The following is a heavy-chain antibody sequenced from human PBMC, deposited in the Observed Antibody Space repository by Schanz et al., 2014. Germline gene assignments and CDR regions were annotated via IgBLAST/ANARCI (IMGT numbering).Heavy chain of an antibody. V-gene: IGHV3-33*08. CDR3: ARDLSSLIQGDV. J-gene: IGHJ6*04. CDR1: RLNFNNAW. CDR2: VWSDGNTK. D-gene: IGHD2-2*01. Sequence: VQLVESGGGLAQPGGSLKLSCAASRLNFNNAWMHWVRQAPGKGPEWVALVWSDGNTKYYVDSVRGRFTISRDNSMNTVYLQMNSLRSDDAAVYYCARDLSSLIQGDVWGKGTTVTVSS.